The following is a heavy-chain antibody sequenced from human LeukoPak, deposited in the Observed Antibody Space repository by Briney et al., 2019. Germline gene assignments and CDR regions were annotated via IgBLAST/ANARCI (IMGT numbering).Heavy chain of an antibody. Sequence: GGPLRLSCAASGFTFGSYGMHWVRQAPGKGLEWVAVISYDGSNKYYADSVKGRFTISRDNSKNTLYLQMNSLRAEDTAVYYCAKEGPRTDIVVVPAAIRWYFDLWGRGTLVTVSS. V-gene: IGHV3-30*18. D-gene: IGHD2-2*01. CDR1: GFTFGSYG. CDR3: AKEGPRTDIVVVPAAIRWYFDL. J-gene: IGHJ2*01. CDR2: ISYDGSNK.